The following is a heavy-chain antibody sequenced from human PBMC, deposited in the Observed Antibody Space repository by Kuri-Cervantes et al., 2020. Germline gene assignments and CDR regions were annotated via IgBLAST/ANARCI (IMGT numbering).Heavy chain of an antibody. V-gene: IGHV4-38-2*02. Sequence: SETLSLTCTVSGYSTSSGYYWGWIRQPPGKGLEWIGSIYHSGSTYYNPSLKSRVTISLDTSKNQFSLKLSSVTAADTAVYYCARAYSSSSYDWLDPWGQGTLVTVSS. J-gene: IGHJ5*02. CDR2: IYHSGST. CDR3: ARAYSSSSYDWLDP. CDR1: GYSTSSGYY. D-gene: IGHD6-6*01.